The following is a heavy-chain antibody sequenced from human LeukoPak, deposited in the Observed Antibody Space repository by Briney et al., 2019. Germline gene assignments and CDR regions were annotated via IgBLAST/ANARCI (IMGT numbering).Heavy chain of an antibody. V-gene: IGHV3-30*01. CDR1: GFTFSGSA. CDR2: ILFDGSNT. CDR3: ARSWHGSSSAGDFNY. J-gene: IGHJ4*02. D-gene: IGHD6-6*01. Sequence: PGGSLKLSCAASGFTFSGSAMHWVRQAPGKGLEWVAAILFDGSNTYYADSVMGRCTISRDNSKNTLYLQMNSLRPEDTAVYYCARSWHGSSSAGDFNYWGQGTLVTVSS.